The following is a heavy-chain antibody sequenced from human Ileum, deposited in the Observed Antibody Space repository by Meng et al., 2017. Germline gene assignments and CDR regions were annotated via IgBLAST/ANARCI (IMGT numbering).Heavy chain of an antibody. D-gene: IGHD1-26*01. Sequence: GESLKISCAAPGFNFDDYAMSWVRQAPGKGLEWISAIWSNGAHSYYADSVKGRFTISRDNYKNTLYLQMNNLRVEDTAVYYCATPYYRSGSTYVIKDYWGQGTLVTVSS. V-gene: IGHV3-23*01. CDR3: ATPYYRSGSTYVIKDY. CDR1: GFNFDDYA. CDR2: IWSNGAHS. J-gene: IGHJ4*02.